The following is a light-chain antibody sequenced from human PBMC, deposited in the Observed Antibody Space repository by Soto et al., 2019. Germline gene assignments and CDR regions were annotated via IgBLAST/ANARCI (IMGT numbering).Light chain of an antibody. Sequence: QSVLTQPPSVSGAPGQRVIISCPGSSSNIGADYEVHWYQQLPGTAPKLLIYGNTNRPSGVPDRFSGSKSGSSASLAITGLQAEDEAEYYCQSYDNTLKGCVFGTGTKVTVL. CDR1: SSNIGADYE. J-gene: IGLJ1*01. V-gene: IGLV1-40*01. CDR2: GNT. CDR3: QSYDNTLKGCV.